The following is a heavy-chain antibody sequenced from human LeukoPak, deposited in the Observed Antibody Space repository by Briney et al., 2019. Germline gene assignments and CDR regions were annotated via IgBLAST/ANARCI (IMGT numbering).Heavy chain of an antibody. CDR1: GYTLTELS. Sequence: GASVKVSCKVSGYTLTELSMHRVRQAPGKGLEWMGGFDPEDGETIYAQKFQGRVTMTEDTSTDTAYMELSSLRSEDTAVYYCAIGLVGSGSYIPYGMDVWGQGTTVTVSS. D-gene: IGHD3-10*01. V-gene: IGHV1-24*01. CDR3: AIGLVGSGSYIPYGMDV. J-gene: IGHJ6*02. CDR2: FDPEDGET.